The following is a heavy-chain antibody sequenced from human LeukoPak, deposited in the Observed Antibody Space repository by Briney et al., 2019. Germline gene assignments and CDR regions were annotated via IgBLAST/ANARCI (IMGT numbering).Heavy chain of an antibody. CDR2: MNPNSGNT. CDR3: ARRRGGSPRRNWFDP. V-gene: IGHV1-8*01. CDR1: GYTLTSYD. D-gene: IGHD3-16*01. J-gene: IGHJ5*02. Sequence: ASVKVSCKASGYTLTSYDINWVRQATGQGLEWMGWMNPNSGNTGYAQKFQGRVTMTRNTSISTAYMELSSLRSEDTAVYYCARRRGGSPRRNWFDPWGQGTLVTVSS.